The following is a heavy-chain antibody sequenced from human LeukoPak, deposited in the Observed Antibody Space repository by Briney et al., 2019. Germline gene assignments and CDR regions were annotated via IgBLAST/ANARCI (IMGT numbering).Heavy chain of an antibody. CDR2: IYYSGST. D-gene: IGHD5-18*01. CDR1: GDSITNHY. Sequence: PSETLSLTCIVSGDSITNHYWSLIRRPPGKGLEWIGYIYYSGSTNYNPSLKSRVTISVDTSKNQFSLKLSSVTAADTAVYYCARQTGVDTAMAPEDDAFDIWGQGTMVTVSS. V-gene: IGHV4-59*08. CDR3: ARQTGVDTAMAPEDDAFDI. J-gene: IGHJ3*02.